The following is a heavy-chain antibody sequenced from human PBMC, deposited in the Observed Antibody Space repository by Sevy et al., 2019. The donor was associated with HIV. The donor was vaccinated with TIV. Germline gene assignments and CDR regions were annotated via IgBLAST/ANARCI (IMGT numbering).Heavy chain of an antibody. CDR1: GFTFSTYW. V-gene: IGHV3-7*01. J-gene: IGHJ4*02. CDR3: ARWDYFGY. CDR2: INQDGSAK. Sequence: GGSLRLSCAASGFTFSTYWMSWVRQAPGKGLEWVANINQDGSAKYYVDSVKGSFTISRDNAKNSLYLQMNSLRAEDTAMYLSARWDYFGYWGQGTLVTDSS.